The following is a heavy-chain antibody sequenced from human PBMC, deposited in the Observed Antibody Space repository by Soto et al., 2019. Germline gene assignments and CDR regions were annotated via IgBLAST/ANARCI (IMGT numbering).Heavy chain of an antibody. CDR3: ARSISQQLVDY. CDR2: IYYSGST. D-gene: IGHD6-13*01. CDR1: GGSISSSSYY. J-gene: IGHJ4*02. Sequence: QLQLQESGPGLVKPSETLSLTCTVSGGSISSSSYYWGWIRQRPGKGLEWIGSIYYSGSTYYNPSLKSRVTISVDTSKNQFSLKLSSVTAADTAVYYCARSISQQLVDYWGQGTLVTVSS. V-gene: IGHV4-39*01.